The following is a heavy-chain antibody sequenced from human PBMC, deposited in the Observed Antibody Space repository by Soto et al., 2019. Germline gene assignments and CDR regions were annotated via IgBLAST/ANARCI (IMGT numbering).Heavy chain of an antibody. V-gene: IGHV3-74*01. CDR1: GFTFSGYW. J-gene: IGHJ6*02. Sequence: GGSLRLSCAASGFTFSGYWMHWVRQAPGKGLVWVSRINSDGSSTSYADSVKGRFTISRDNAKNTLYLQMNSLRAEDTAVYYCARGMSLEALDYGMDVWGQGTTVTVSS. CDR2: INSDGSST. CDR3: ARGMSLEALDYGMDV. D-gene: IGHD3-10*01.